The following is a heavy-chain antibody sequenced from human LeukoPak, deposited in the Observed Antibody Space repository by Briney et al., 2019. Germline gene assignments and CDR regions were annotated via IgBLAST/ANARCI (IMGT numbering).Heavy chain of an antibody. Sequence: GGSLRLSCAASGFTFSSYSMNWVRQAPGKGLEWVSSISSSSSYIYYADSVKGRFTISRDNAKNSLYLQMNSLRAEDTAVYYCARSYDSSGYLMLWYFDLWGRGTLVTVSS. CDR3: ARSYDSSGYLMLWYFDL. J-gene: IGHJ2*01. V-gene: IGHV3-21*01. D-gene: IGHD3-22*01. CDR1: GFTFSSYS. CDR2: ISSSSSYI.